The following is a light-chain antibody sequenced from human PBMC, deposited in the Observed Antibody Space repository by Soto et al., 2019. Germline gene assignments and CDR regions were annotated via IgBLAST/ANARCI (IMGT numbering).Light chain of an antibody. V-gene: IGLV2-14*03. CDR2: SVT. CDR3: CSYTSDLTPYV. J-gene: IGLJ1*01. Sequence: QSALTQPASVSGSPGQSISISYTGTSSDIGAPDDVSCYQQHPDKVPKLLLYSVTDRPSGISNRLSGSKSGNVDSLTISGLQAEDEVDYYCCSYTSDLTPYVFGTGTKVTVL. CDR1: SSDIGAPDD.